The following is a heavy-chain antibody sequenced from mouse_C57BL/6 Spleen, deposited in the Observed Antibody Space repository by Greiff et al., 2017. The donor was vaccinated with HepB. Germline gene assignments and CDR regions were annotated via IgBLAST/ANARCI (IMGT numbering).Heavy chain of an antibody. D-gene: IGHD1-1*01. CDR2: INPSNGGT. V-gene: IGHV1-53*01. CDR3: ARVNFLLLRLDY. Sequence: VQLQQSGTELVKPGASVKLSCKASGYTFTSYWMHWVKQRPGQGLEWIGNINPSNGGTNYNEKFKSKATLTVDKSSSTAYMKLSSLTSEDSAVYYCARVNFLLLRLDYWGQGTTLTVSS. CDR1: GYTFTSYW. J-gene: IGHJ2*01.